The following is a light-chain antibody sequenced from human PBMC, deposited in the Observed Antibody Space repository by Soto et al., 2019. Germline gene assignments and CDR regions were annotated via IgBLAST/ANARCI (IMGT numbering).Light chain of an antibody. CDR2: DAS. Sequence: DIQMTQSPSTLSASVGDRVTITCRASQSISSWLAWYQQKPGKAPKLLIYDASSLENGVPSRLRGSGSGTEFTLTISRLQPDDFATYYCQQYNSYPWTFGQGTKVEIK. V-gene: IGKV1-5*01. CDR1: QSISSW. J-gene: IGKJ1*01. CDR3: QQYNSYPWT.